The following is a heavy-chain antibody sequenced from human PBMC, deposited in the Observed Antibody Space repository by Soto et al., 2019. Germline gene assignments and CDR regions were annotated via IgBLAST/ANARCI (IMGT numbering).Heavy chain of an antibody. CDR3: TTILPNFWSGYYMGAFDI. D-gene: IGHD3-3*01. J-gene: IGHJ3*02. CDR1: GFTFSNAW. Sequence: GGSLRLSCAASGFTFSNAWMNWVRQAPGKGLEWVGRIKSKTDGGTTDYAAPVKGRFTISRDDSKNTLYLQMNSLKTEDTAVYYCTTILPNFWSGYYMGAFDIWGQGTMVTVSS. V-gene: IGHV3-15*07. CDR2: IKSKTDGGTT.